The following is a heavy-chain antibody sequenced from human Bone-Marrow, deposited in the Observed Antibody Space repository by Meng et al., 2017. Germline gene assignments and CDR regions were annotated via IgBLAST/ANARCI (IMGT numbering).Heavy chain of an antibody. CDR1: GWAFSGYY. J-gene: IGHJ5*02. V-gene: IGHV4-34*01. CDR2: INHSGST. Sequence: QVQQQPGGAGLLKPSATLLPSWAVYGWAFSGYYLCWFRQPPGKGLVWIGEINHSGSTNYNPSLKSRVTISVDTSKNQFSLKLSSVTAADTAVYYCAKARLWGDNWFDPWGQGTLVTVSS. CDR3: AKARLWGDNWFDP. D-gene: IGHD3-16*01.